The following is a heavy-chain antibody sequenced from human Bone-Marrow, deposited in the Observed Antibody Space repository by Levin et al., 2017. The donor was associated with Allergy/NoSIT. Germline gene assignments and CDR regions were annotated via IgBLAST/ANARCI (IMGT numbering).Heavy chain of an antibody. CDR1: GGSISSYY. V-gene: IGHV4-59*01. D-gene: IGHD2-15*01. CDR3: ARGALHSSYGGYCSGDNCHYWYFDL. Sequence: SETLSLTCTVSGGSISSYYWNWIRQPPGKGLEWIGYIYDSGSTNYNPSLKSRVTISIDTSKNQFSLRLSSVTAADTALYYCARGALHSSYGGYCSGDNCHYWYFDLWGRGTLVTVSS. CDR2: IYDSGST. J-gene: IGHJ2*01.